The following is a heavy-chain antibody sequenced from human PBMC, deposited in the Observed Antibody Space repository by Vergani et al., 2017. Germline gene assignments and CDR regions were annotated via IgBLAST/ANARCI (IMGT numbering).Heavy chain of an antibody. CDR1: GFTFSDSW. CDR2: ISGSGVSA. Sequence: EVQLVESGGGLVQPGRSLTLSCAASGFTFSDSWMNWVRQAPGKGLEWVSGISGSGVSAYYTDSVKGRFTISRDNSKNMLFLQMNNLRTEDTAIYYCAKQYFVSGNYLFDYWGQGTLVTVSS. V-gene: IGHV3-23*04. J-gene: IGHJ4*02. CDR3: AKQYFVSGNYLFDY. D-gene: IGHD3-10*01.